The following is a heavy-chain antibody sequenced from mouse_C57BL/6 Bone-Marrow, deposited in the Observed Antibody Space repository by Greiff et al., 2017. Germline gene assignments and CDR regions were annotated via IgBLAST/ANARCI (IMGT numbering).Heavy chain of an antibody. J-gene: IGHJ1*03. CDR3: ARQNYGSSYDWYFDV. D-gene: IGHD1-1*01. Sequence: EVQGVESGGDLVKPGGSLKLSCAASGFTFSSYGMSWVRQTPDKRLEWVATISSGGSYTYYPDSVKGRFTISRDNAKNTLYLQMSSLKSEDTAMYYCARQNYGSSYDWYFDVWGTGTTVTVSS. CDR1: GFTFSSYG. CDR2: ISSGGSYT. V-gene: IGHV5-6*01.